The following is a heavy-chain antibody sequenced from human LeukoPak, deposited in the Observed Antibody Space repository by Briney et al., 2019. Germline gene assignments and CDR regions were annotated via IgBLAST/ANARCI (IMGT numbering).Heavy chain of an antibody. V-gene: IGHV3-23*01. CDR1: GFRFSDYS. D-gene: IGHD3-22*01. Sequence: PGGSLRLSCAAYGFRFSDYSMNWVRQAPGKGLEWVSAISGSGGSTYYADSVKGRFTISRDNSKNTLYLQMNSLRAEDTAVYYCAKYRIIMIVVGGAFDIWGQGTMVTVSS. CDR3: AKYRIIMIVVGGAFDI. CDR2: ISGSGGST. J-gene: IGHJ3*02.